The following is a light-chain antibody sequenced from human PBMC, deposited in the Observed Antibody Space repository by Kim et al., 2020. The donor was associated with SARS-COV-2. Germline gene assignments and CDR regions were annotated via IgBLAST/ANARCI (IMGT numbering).Light chain of an antibody. CDR2: GAS. V-gene: IGKV3-20*01. Sequence: SPGERATLSCRASQSVSNSYLAWYPQKPGQAPRLLIYGASSRATGIPDRFSGSGSGTDFTVSISRLEPEDFAVYYCQQYGSSPLTFGGGTKVDIK. CDR1: QSVSNSY. J-gene: IGKJ4*01. CDR3: QQYGSSPLT.